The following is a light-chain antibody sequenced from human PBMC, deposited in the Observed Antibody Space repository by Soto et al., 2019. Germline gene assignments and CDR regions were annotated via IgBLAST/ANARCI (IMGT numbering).Light chain of an antibody. J-gene: IGKJ5*01. Sequence: EIVMTQSPGTLSFSPGEIATLSCMASHLVDDSHLAWYQLRPGQAPRLLIYGASTRATGIPDRFSGSGSGTDFSLTIRGLKPEDFAVYYCQQYRMSPNTFGQGTRLEIK. CDR3: QQYRMSPNT. CDR1: HLVDDSH. V-gene: IGKV3-20*01. CDR2: GAS.